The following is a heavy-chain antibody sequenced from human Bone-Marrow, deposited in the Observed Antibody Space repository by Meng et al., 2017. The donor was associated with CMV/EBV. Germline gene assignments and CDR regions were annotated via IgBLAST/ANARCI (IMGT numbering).Heavy chain of an antibody. D-gene: IGHD1-1*01. Sequence: ESLKISCTVSGYSISSGYYWGWIRQPPGKGLEWIGSIYHSGSTYYNPSLKSRVTISVDKSKNRFSLKLSSVTAADTAGYYCARGGLPETGSLDYWGQGTLVTVSS. J-gene: IGHJ4*02. V-gene: IGHV4-38-2*02. CDR3: ARGGLPETGSLDY. CDR2: IYHSGST. CDR1: GYSISSGYY.